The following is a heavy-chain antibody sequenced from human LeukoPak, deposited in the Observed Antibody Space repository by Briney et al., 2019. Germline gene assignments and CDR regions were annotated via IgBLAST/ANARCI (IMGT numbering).Heavy chain of an antibody. Sequence: ASVKVSCKASGGTFSSYAISWVRQAPGQGLEWMGGIIPIFGTANYAQKLQGRVTITADESTSTAYMELSRLRSEDTAVYYCARDGYSGSYGGDYWGQGTLVTVSS. CDR1: GGTFSSYA. D-gene: IGHD1-26*01. J-gene: IGHJ4*02. V-gene: IGHV1-69*13. CDR3: ARDGYSGSYGGDY. CDR2: IIPIFGTA.